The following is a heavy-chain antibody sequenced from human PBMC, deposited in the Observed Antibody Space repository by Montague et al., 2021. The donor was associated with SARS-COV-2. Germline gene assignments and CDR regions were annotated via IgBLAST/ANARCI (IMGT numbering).Heavy chain of an antibody. J-gene: IGHJ6*02. Sequence: SETLSLTCTVSGVPVTDYYWSWIRQPPGKGLEWVGDVLYNKGTNFNPSLKSRVAISVDTSKNQFSLKLSSVTAADTAVYYCARDGSLRFEILIGPRHYYYGMDVWGQGTTVTVSS. V-gene: IGHV4-59*02. CDR1: GVPVTDYY. D-gene: IGHD3-9*01. CDR3: ARDGSLRFEILIGPRHYYYGMDV. CDR2: VLYNKGT.